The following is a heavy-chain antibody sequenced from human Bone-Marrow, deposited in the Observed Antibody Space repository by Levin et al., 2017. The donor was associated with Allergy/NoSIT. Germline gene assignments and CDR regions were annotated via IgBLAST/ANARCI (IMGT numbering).Heavy chain of an antibody. V-gene: IGHV3-30*18. CDR3: AKGHGYVWGEYRHQERYYFDS. CDR1: GFTFRNYA. J-gene: IGHJ4*02. Sequence: QPGGSLRLSCAASGFTFRNYAMHWVRQAPGKGLEWVAVISYDGSSEYYADSVKGRLSISRDNSKNTLHLQMSSLRAEDTAVYYCAKGHGYVWGEYRHQERYYFDSWGRGILVTVSS. D-gene: IGHD3-16*01. CDR2: ISYDGSSE.